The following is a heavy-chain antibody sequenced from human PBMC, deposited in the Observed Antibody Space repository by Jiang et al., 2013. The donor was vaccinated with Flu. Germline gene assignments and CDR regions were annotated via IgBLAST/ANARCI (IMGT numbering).Heavy chain of an antibody. CDR1: GFTFSSYA. CDR3: VANTYSSGWYRVLISKYYYGMDV. J-gene: IGHJ6*02. D-gene: IGHD6-19*01. CDR2: ISSNGGST. Sequence: LSCSASGFTFSSYAMHWVRQAPGKGLEYVSAISSNGGSTYYADSVKGRFTISRDNSKNTLYLQMSSLRAEDTAVYYCVANTYSSGWYRVLISKYYYGMDVWGQGTTVTVSS. V-gene: IGHV3-64D*09.